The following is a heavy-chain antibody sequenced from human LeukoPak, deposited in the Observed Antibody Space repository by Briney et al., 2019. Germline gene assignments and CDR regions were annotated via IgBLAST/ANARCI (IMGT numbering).Heavy chain of an antibody. CDR2: IWYDGSNK. D-gene: IGHD3-22*01. CDR3: ACAGRGYCDSLDY. V-gene: IGHV3-33*01. Sequence: GGSLRLSCAASGFTFSSCGMHWVRQAPGKGLEWVALIWYDGSNKYYVDSVKGRFTISRDNSNNTLYLQMNSLRAEDTAVYYCACAGRGYCDSLDYWGQGNLVTVSS. CDR1: GFTFSSCG. J-gene: IGHJ4*02.